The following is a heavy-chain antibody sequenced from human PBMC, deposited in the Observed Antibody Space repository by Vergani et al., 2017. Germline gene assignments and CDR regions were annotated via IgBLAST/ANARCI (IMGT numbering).Heavy chain of an antibody. Sequence: EVELVQSGPEMRKPGQCLKISCKGSEYSFGNYWMGWGSHMPGKGLEWMGIIYPADSDTRYSPSVQGQVTLSADKSTGTAFLQWDSLKASDTALYYCARHTTYTGYGGKGTLVTVSS. CDR2: IYPADSDT. J-gene: IGHJ4*02. V-gene: IGHV5-51*01. CDR1: EYSFGNYW. CDR3: ARHTTYTGY. D-gene: IGHD7-27*01.